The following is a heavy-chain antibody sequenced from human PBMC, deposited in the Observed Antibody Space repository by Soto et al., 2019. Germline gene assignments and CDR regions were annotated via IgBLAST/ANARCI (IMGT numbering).Heavy chain of an antibody. Sequence: PSETLSLTCAVSGGSISSGGYSWSWIRQPPGKGLEWIGYIYHSGSTYYNPSLKSRVTISVDRSKNQFSLKLSSVTAADTAVYYCARSITGTYWFDPWGQGTLVTVSS. CDR3: ARSITGTYWFDP. V-gene: IGHV4-30-2*01. J-gene: IGHJ5*02. CDR1: GGSISSGGYS. CDR2: IYHSGST. D-gene: IGHD1-7*01.